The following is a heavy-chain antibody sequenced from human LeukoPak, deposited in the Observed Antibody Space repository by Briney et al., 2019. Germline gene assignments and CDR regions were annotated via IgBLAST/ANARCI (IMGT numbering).Heavy chain of an antibody. CDR1: GFTFSIYA. J-gene: IGHJ3*02. CDR2: IRYDGSNK. CDR3: AKDLKWELRPTPPGI. V-gene: IGHV3-30*02. D-gene: IGHD1-26*01. Sequence: HPGGSLRLSCAASGFTFSIYAMNWVRQAPGKGLEWVAFIRYDGSNKYYADSVKGRFTISRDNSKNTLYLQMNSLRAEDTAVYYCAKDLKWELRPTPPGIWGQGTMVTVSS.